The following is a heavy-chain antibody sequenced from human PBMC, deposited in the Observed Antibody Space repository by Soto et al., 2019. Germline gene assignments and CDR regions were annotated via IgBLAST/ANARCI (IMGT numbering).Heavy chain of an antibody. Sequence: EVQLLESGGGLVQPGGCLRLSCAASGLTFSNYAMSWVRQAPGKGLEWVSSIGGRGDNTYYADSVNGRFTISRDISKHALYLEMNRLSVDDTAVYYFANYYDSRGYQYGFFHHCGQGTLVTVSS. CDR1: GLTFSNYA. CDR2: IGGRGDNT. V-gene: IGHV3-23*01. CDR3: ANYYDSRGYQYGFFHH. D-gene: IGHD3-22*01. J-gene: IGHJ1*01.